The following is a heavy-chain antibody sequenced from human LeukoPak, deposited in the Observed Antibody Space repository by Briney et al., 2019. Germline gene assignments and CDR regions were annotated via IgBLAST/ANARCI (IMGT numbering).Heavy chain of an antibody. CDR1: GFTFSSYC. Sequence: PGGSLRLSCAASGFTFSSYCMSWVRQAPGKGLEWVSYISSSGGSTNYADSVKGRFTISRDNSKNTLYLQMNSLRAEDTAVYYCAKSLVFYDSRELDDWGNGIMVTAAS. CDR3: AKSLVFYDSRELDD. J-gene: IGHJ6*04. CDR2: ISSSGGST. V-gene: IGHV3-23*01. D-gene: IGHD3-22*01.